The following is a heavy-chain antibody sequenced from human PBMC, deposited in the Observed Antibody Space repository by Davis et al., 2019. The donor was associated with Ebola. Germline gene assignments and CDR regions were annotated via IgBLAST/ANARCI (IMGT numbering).Heavy chain of an antibody. J-gene: IGHJ4*02. V-gene: IGHV3-73*01. D-gene: IGHD6-13*01. CDR3: TAAAGTVDY. Sequence: GGSLRLSCAASGFTFSGSAMHWVRQASGKGLEWVCRIRSKANSYATAYAASVKGRFTISRDDSKNTAYLQMNSLKTEDTAVYYCTAAAGTVDYWGQGTLVTVSS. CDR1: GFTFSGSA. CDR2: IRSKANSYAT.